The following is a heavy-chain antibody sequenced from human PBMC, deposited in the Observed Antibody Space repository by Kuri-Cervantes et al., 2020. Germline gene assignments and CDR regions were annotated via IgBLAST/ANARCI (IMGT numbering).Heavy chain of an antibody. CDR3: AKTDANGDFDY. CDR2: IYYSGST. Sequence: ESLKISCTVSGGSISSYYWSWIRQPPGKGLEWIGYIYYSGSTNYNPSLKSRVTISMDTSQNQFSLRLTSVTAADTAMYYCAKTDANGDFDYWGQGTLVTVSS. V-gene: IGHV4-59*12. J-gene: IGHJ4*02. CDR1: GGSISSYY. D-gene: IGHD4-17*01.